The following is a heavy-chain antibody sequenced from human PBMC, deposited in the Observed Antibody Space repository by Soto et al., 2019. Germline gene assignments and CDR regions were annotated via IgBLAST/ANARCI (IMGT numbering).Heavy chain of an antibody. Sequence: QVQLLQSGAEVKKPGASVKVSCKASGYTFTNYGITWVRQAPGQGLEWMGWIGAYNGNTHYTERLQGRVTMTTDTSTSTAYMELRGLRSDDSAVYYCARVRQLVGYLYYYMDVWGNGTTGTFSS. CDR3: ARVRQLVGYLYYYMDV. D-gene: IGHD6-6*01. CDR2: IGAYNGNT. CDR1: GYTFTNYG. J-gene: IGHJ6*03. V-gene: IGHV1-18*01.